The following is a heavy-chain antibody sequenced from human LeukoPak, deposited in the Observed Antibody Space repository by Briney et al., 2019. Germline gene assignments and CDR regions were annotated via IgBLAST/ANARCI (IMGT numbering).Heavy chain of an antibody. J-gene: IGHJ4*02. CDR2: IPYDGSKQ. CDR3: AMVQWGTMVNYYFDY. V-gene: IGHV3-30*03. CDR1: GFTFRNSG. Sequence: GGSLRLSCAASGFTFRNSGMHWVRQAPGKGLEWVAVIPYDGSKQYYADSVKGRFTISRDNSKNTLFLRMNSLRAEDTAVYFCAMVQWGTMVNYYFDYWGQGTQVTVSS. D-gene: IGHD3-10*01.